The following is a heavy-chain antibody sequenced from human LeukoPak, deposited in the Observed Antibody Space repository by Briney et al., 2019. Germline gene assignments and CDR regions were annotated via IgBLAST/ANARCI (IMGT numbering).Heavy chain of an antibody. CDR1: GFTFRNYA. V-gene: IGHV3-23*01. Sequence: GGSLRLSCTASGFTFRNYAMSWVRQAPGKGLELVSAISGSGSATYFADSVKGRFTISRDNSKNTLYLQLVRVRAEDTARYYCAKDLTDDYDSTGYYFDYWGQGTLVTVSS. CDR2: ISGSGSAT. CDR3: AKDLTDDYDSTGYYFDY. J-gene: IGHJ4*02. D-gene: IGHD3-22*01.